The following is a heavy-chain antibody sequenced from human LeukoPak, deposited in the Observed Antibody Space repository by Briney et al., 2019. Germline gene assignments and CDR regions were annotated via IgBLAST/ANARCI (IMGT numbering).Heavy chain of an antibody. CDR3: AKVSEALDAFDI. D-gene: IGHD1-14*01. CDR1: GFTVSSNY. CDR2: IYSGGST. Sequence: GGSLRLSCAASGFTVSSNYMSWVRQAPGKGLEWVSVIYSGGSTYYADSVKGRFTISRDNSKNTLYLQMNSLRAEDTAVYYCAKVSEALDAFDIWGQGTMVTVSS. V-gene: IGHV3-53*05. J-gene: IGHJ3*02.